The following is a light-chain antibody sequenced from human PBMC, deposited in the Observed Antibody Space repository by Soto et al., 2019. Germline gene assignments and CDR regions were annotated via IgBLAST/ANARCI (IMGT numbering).Light chain of an antibody. CDR2: AAS. V-gene: IGKV1-8*01. CDR3: QQLNSYPIT. Sequence: AIRMTQSPSSLSASTGDRVTITCRASQDISSYLAWYQQKPGKAPKLLICAASTLQSGVPSRFSGSGSGTDFTLTISSLQPEDFATYYCQQLNSYPITFGQGTRLEIK. CDR1: QDISSY. J-gene: IGKJ5*01.